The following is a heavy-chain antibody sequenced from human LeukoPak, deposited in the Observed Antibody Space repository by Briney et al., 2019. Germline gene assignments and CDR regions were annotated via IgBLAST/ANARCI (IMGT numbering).Heavy chain of an antibody. V-gene: IGHV1-8*03. CDR1: GYTFTSYD. CDR2: MKPNSGNT. J-gene: IGHJ6*03. D-gene: IGHD3-3*01. CDR3: ARADYDFWSGYYSYYMDV. Sequence: ASVKVSCKASGYTFTSYDINWVRQATGQGLEWMGWMKPNSGNTGYAQKFQGRVTITRNTSISTAYMELCSLRSEDTAVYYCARADYDFWSGYYSYYMDVWGKGTTVTVSS.